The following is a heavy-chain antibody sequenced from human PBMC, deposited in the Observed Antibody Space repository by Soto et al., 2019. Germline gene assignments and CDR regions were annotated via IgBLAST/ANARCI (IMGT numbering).Heavy chain of an antibody. D-gene: IGHD4-17*01. V-gene: IGHV4-59*01. J-gene: IGHJ5*02. CDR3: ARVGDLGWFDP. CDR1: CCSISSYY. Sequence: QRQESGPGLGKPSETLSLTCTVSCCSISSYYWIWIRQPPGKGLEWIGYIYYSGSTNYNPSLKSRVTISVDTSKNQFSLKLSSVTAADTAVYYCARVGDLGWFDPWGQGTLVTVSS. CDR2: IYYSGST.